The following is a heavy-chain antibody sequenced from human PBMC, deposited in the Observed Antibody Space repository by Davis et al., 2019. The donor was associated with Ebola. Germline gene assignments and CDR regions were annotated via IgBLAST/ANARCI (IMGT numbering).Heavy chain of an antibody. CDR1: GFTFSTYA. CDR2: ITSDSSSSV. CDR3: ARGPRVRSRIVGATDELFDP. D-gene: IGHD1-26*01. J-gene: IGHJ5*02. V-gene: IGHV3-21*04. Sequence: GESLKISCAASGFTFSTYAMMWVRQAPGKGLEWVSSITSDSSSSVYYADSVKGRFTISRDNAKNSLYLQMNSLRAEDTAVYYCARGPRVRSRIVGATDELFDPWGQGTLVTVSS.